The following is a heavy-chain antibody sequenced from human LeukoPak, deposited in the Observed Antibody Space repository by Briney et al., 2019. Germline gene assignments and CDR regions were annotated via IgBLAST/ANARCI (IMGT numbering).Heavy chain of an antibody. D-gene: IGHD6-19*01. J-gene: IGHJ4*02. CDR1: GFTFSSYA. Sequence: TGGSLRLSCAASGFTFSSYAMIWVRQAPGKGLEWVSAISGSGSYTYYADSVKGRFTISRDNSKSTLYLQMNSLRAEDTGVYYCVISSGWKGGYYFDFWGQGTLVTVSA. CDR2: ISGSGSYT. V-gene: IGHV3-23*01. CDR3: VISSGWKGGYYFDF.